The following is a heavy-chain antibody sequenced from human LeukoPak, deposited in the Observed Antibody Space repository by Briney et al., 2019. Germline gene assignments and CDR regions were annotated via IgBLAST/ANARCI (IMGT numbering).Heavy chain of an antibody. V-gene: IGHV5-51*01. CDR2: IYPSECDT. CDR3: ARIEGNYYYYIDV. Sequence: GEXLKVSCKGSGYTFISYWIGWVRQMPGKGVEGMGIIYPSECDTIYSPSFQGEVTISVDKYITTAYLQWSSLKASDTAMYYCARIEGNYYYYIDVWGKGTTVTVSS. CDR1: GYTFISYW. J-gene: IGHJ6*03.